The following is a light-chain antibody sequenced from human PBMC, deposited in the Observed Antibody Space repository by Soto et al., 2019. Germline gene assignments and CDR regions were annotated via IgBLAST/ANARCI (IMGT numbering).Light chain of an antibody. CDR2: DVT. V-gene: IGLV2-11*01. CDR1: SSNT. Sequence: QSVLAQPRSVSGSPGQSVTISCTGTSSNTVSWYQHHPGKAPKLMISDVTNRPSGVPDRFSGSQSGITAFLTISGLQVEDEADYYCCSYAGSDSLFGGGTKLTVL. J-gene: IGLJ2*01. CDR3: CSYAGSDSL.